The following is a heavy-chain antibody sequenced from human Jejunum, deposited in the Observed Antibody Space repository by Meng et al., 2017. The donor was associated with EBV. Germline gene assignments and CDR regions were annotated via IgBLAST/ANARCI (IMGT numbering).Heavy chain of an antibody. J-gene: IGHJ4*02. Sequence: GLVKPSRALSLTLAYSGDSVSSDGSAWNWIRQSPSGGLEWLRRTFYRSRWFYDYAPSVKSRISINSNTSKNQFSLHLDSVTPEYTAVYNCASDGPQSLSSFDYWGQGTLVTVSS. CDR1: GDSVSSDGSA. V-gene: IGHV6-1*01. CDR3: ASDGPQSLSSFDY. D-gene: IGHD6-6*01. CDR2: TFYRSRWFY.